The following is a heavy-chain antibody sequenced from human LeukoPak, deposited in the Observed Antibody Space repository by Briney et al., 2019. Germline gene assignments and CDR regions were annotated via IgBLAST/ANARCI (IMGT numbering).Heavy chain of an antibody. J-gene: IGHJ4*02. CDR2: INHSGST. V-gene: IGHV4-34*01. Sequence: SETLSLTCAVYGGSFSGYYWSWIRQPPGKGLEWIGEINHSGSTNYNPSLKSRVTISVDTSKNQFSLKLSSVTAADTAVYYCARGRASKYSSSGGGYFDYWGQGTLVTVSS. CDR1: GGSFSGYY. CDR3: ARGRASKYSSSGGGYFDY. D-gene: IGHD6-13*01.